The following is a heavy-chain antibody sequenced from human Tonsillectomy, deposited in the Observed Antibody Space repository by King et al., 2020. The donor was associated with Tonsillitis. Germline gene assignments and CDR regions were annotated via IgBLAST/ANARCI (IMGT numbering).Heavy chain of an antibody. CDR3: ARPLTVDFAFDI. CDR2: IKQHGSEE. J-gene: IGHJ3*02. V-gene: IGHV3-7*01. CDR1: GFTFTSYW. D-gene: IGHD3-9*01. Sequence: VQLVESGGGLVQPGGSLRLSCAASGFTFTSYWMNWVRQAPGKGLEWLANIKQHGSEENYVDSVKGRFTISRDNAKNSLYLQMNSLRAEDTGVYYCARPLTVDFAFDIWGQGTTVTVSS.